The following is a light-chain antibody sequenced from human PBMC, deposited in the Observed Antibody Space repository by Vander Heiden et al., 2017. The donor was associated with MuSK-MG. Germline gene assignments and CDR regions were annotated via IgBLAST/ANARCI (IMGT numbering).Light chain of an antibody. CDR3: QQSYSTLHT. J-gene: IGKJ3*01. CDR2: AAS. CDR1: QSISSY. V-gene: IGKV1-39*01. Sequence: DIQMTQSPSSLSASVGDRVTITCRASQSISSYLNWYQQKPGKAPKLLIYAASSLQSGVPSRFSGSGSGTDFTLTISSLQPEDFATYYCQQSYSTLHTFGHGTKVDIK.